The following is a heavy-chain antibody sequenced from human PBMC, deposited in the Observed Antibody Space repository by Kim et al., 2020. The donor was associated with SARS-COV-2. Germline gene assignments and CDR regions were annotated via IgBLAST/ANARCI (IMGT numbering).Heavy chain of an antibody. Sequence: SQTLSLTCAISGDSVSSNSAAWNWIRQSPSRGLEWLGRTHYRSKWYNDYAVSVKSRITINPDTSKNQFSLQLNSVTPEDTAVYYCARAELRGWYSSSPDSNYIDYWGQGTLVTVSS. D-gene: IGHD6-6*01. CDR2: THYRSKWYN. CDR3: ARAELRGWYSSSPDSNYIDY. J-gene: IGHJ4*02. V-gene: IGHV6-1*01. CDR1: GDSVSSNSAA.